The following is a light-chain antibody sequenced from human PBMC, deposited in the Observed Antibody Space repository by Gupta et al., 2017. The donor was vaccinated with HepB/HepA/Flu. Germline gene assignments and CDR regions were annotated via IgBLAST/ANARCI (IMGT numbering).Light chain of an antibody. CDR1: SNDVGGYNY. V-gene: IGLV2-11*01. J-gene: IGLJ2*01. Sequence: QSALTQPRSVSGSPGQSVTISCTGTSNDVGGYNYVSWYQHHPGQAPKFMIYDVSKRPSGVPDRFSASKSGNTASLTISGLQAEEESHYYCCSYAGGPWLFGGGTKLTVL. CDR3: CSYAGGPWL. CDR2: DVS.